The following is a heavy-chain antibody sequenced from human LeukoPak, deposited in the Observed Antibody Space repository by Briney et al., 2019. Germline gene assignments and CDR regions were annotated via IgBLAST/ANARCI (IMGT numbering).Heavy chain of an antibody. J-gene: IGHJ4*02. CDR3: ATAVASSSGWYADY. V-gene: IGHV3-15*07. CDR1: GFTFSSYA. D-gene: IGHD6-19*01. Sequence: GGSLRLSCAASGFTFSSYAMHWVRQAPGKGLEWVGRIKSKTDGGTTDYAAPVKGRFTVSRDNSKNTLYLQMNSLRAEDTAVYYCATAVASSSGWYADYWGQGTLVTGSS. CDR2: IKSKTDGGTT.